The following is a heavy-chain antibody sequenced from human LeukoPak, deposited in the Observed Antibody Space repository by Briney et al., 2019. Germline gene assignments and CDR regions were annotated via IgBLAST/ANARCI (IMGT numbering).Heavy chain of an antibody. V-gene: IGHV1-46*01. CDR2: INPTGGST. J-gene: IGHJ4*02. D-gene: IGHD2-2*02. CDR3: ARVYTSWSFDY. Sequence: ASVKVSCKASAYTFTSYDMHWVRQAPGQGLDWTGMINPTGGSTTYAQKFQGRVTMTRDTSTSTVYMELSSLSSEDTAVYYCARVYTSWSFDYWGQGTLVTVSS. CDR1: AYTFTSYD.